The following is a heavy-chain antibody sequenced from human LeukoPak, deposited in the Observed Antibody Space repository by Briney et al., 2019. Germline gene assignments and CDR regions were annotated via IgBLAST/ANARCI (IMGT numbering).Heavy chain of an antibody. J-gene: IGHJ4*02. Sequence: SETLSLTCTVSGASISSYYWSWIRQPPGKGLEWIGYIYYSGSTNYNPSLKSRVTISVDTSKNQFSLKLSSVTAADTAVYYCARVVGVYYFDYWGQGTLVTASS. CDR1: GASISSYY. CDR3: ARVVGVYYFDY. V-gene: IGHV4-59*01. CDR2: IYYSGST. D-gene: IGHD5/OR15-5a*01.